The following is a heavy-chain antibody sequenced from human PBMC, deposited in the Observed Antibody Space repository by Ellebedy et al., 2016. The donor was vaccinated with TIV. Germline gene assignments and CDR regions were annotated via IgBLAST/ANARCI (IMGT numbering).Heavy chain of an antibody. V-gene: IGHV3-53*01. CDR1: GFTVSSNY. Sequence: GESLKISCAASGFTVSSNYMSWVRQAPGKGLEWVSVIYSGGSTYYADSVKGRFTISRDNAKNTLYLQMNSLRAEDTAVYYCARVGGSATFDYWGQGTLVTVSS. D-gene: IGHD3-10*01. J-gene: IGHJ4*02. CDR2: IYSGGST. CDR3: ARVGGSATFDY.